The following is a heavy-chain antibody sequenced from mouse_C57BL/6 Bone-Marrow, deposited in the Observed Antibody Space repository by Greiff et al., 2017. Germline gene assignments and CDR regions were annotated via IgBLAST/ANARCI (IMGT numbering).Heavy chain of an antibody. Sequence: EVQLVESEGGLVQPGSSMKLSCTASGFTFSDYYMAWVRQVPEKGLEWVANINYDGSSTYYLDSLKSRFIISRDNAKNILYLQMSSLKSEDTATYYCARGGYYFGGYFDYWGQGTTLTVSS. D-gene: IGHD2-3*01. J-gene: IGHJ2*01. V-gene: IGHV5-16*01. CDR1: GFTFSDYY. CDR2: INYDGSST. CDR3: ARGGYYFGGYFDY.